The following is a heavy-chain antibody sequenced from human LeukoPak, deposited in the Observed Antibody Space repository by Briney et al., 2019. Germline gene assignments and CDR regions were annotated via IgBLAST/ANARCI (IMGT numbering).Heavy chain of an antibody. D-gene: IGHD2-8*01. CDR3: TRVMVYATYYYYYYMDV. CDR1: GGSISGSRYH. J-gene: IGHJ6*03. V-gene: IGHV4-39*01. CDR2: MHYSGST. Sequence: SETLSLTCTVSGGSISGSRYHWGWIRQPPGKGLEWIGSMHYSGSTYYNPSLKSRVTIFVDTSKNQFSLNLSSVTAADTAVYYCTRVMVYATYYYYYYMDVWGKGTTVTVSS.